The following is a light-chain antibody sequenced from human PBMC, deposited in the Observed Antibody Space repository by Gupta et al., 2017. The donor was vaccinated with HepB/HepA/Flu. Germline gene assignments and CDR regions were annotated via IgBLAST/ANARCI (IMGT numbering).Light chain of an antibody. CDR2: AAS. CDR3: QHRDSTSRT. CDR1: QSISSY. J-gene: IGKJ1*01. Sequence: DIQMTQSPSSLSASVGDRVTITCRASQSISSYLNWYQQKPGKAPKLLIYAASRLQSGVPSRFSGSGSGTDFTLTISSLQPEDFATYYCQHRDSTSRTFGQGTKVEIK. V-gene: IGKV1-39*01.